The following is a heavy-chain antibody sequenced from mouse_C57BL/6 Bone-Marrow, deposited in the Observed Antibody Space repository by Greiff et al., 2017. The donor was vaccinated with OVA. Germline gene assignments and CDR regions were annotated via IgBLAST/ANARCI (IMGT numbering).Heavy chain of an antibody. Sequence: VQLQQSGPELVKPGASVKISCKASGYTFPDYYMNWVQQSPGKSLEWIGDINPNNGGTYYPHTFEGQATLTVDKSSSTAYLELRSLTSEDAAVYYCARRVSKGYFDDWGQGTTLTVSS. CDR3: ARRVSKGYFDD. J-gene: IGHJ2*01. CDR2: INPNNGGT. D-gene: IGHD2-5*01. CDR1: GYTFPDYY. V-gene: IGHV1-26*01.